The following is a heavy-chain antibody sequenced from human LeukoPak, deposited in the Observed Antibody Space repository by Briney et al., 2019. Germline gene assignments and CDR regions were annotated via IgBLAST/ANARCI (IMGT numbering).Heavy chain of an antibody. CDR1: GVSISSSNFY. J-gene: IGHJ4*02. V-gene: IGHV4-39*05. CDR2: IHSSGST. D-gene: IGHD5-12*01. CDR3: ATYRVATINYFDY. Sequence: SETPSLTCTVSGVSISSSNFYWVWIRQPPGKGLEWIGAIHSSGSTYYDPSLKSRVTISVDTSKNQFSLKVTSVSAADTAVYYCATYRVATINYFDYWGQGTLVTVSS.